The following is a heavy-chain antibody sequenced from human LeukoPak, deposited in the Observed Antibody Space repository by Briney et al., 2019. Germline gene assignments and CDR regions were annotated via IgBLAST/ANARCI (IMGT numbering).Heavy chain of an antibody. V-gene: IGHV3-48*04. D-gene: IGHD1-20*01. J-gene: IGHJ4*02. CDR3: ARDGYNWNDESDLDY. CDR2: ISSSSSTI. Sequence: GGSLRLSCAASGFTFSSYSMNWVRQAPGKGLEWVSYISSSSSTIYYADSVKGRFTISRDNAKNSLYLQMNSLRAEDTAVYYCARDGYNWNDESDLDYWGQGTLVTVSS. CDR1: GFTFSSYS.